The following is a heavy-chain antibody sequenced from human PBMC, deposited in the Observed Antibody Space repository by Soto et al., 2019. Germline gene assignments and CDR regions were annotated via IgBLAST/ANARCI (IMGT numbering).Heavy chain of an antibody. CDR2: ISSSISYI. D-gene: IGHD3-22*01. CDR3: ARDHTYYYDSSGPKTHYYYGMDV. V-gene: IGHV3-21*01. Sequence: PGGSLRLSCAASGFTFSSYSMNWVRQAPGKGLEWVSSISSSISYIYYADSVKGRFTISRDNAKNSLYLQMNSLRAEDTAVYYCARDHTYYYDSSGPKTHYYYGMDVWGQGTTVTVSS. J-gene: IGHJ6*02. CDR1: GFTFSSYS.